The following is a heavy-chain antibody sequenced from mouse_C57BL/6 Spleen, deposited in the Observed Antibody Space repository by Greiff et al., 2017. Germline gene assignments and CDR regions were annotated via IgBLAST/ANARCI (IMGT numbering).Heavy chain of an antibody. CDR2: ISYSGST. CDR3: ARESNYVYFDY. CDR1: GYSITSGYD. D-gene: IGHD2-5*01. V-gene: IGHV3-1*01. Sequence: ESGPGMVKPSQSLSLTCTVTGYSITSGYDWHWIRHFPGNKLEWMGYISYSGSTNYNPSLKSRISITHDTSKNHFFLKLNSVTTEDTATYYCARESNYVYFDYWGQGTTLTVSS. J-gene: IGHJ2*01.